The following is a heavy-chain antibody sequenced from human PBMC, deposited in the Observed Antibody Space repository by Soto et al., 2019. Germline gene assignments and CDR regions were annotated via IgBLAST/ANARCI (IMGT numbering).Heavy chain of an antibody. D-gene: IGHD6-19*01. CDR3: ASGPAVAGEVTWFDL. V-gene: IGHV3-33*01. Sequence: QVQLVESGGGVVQPGRSLRLSCAASGFTFSSYGMHWVRQAPGKGLEWVAVIWYDGSNKYYADSVKGRFTISRDNSKNTLYLQMNSLRAEDTAVYYCASGPAVAGEVTWFDLWGQGTLVTVSS. CDR2: IWYDGSNK. J-gene: IGHJ5*02. CDR1: GFTFSSYG.